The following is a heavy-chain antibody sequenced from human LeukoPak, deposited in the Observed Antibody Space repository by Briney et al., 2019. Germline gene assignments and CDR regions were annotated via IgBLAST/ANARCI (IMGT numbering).Heavy chain of an antibody. CDR1: GGTFSSYA. V-gene: IGHV1-69*04. D-gene: IGHD6-6*01. J-gene: IGHJ4*02. Sequence: SVKVSCKASGGTFSSYAISWVRQAPGQGLEWMGRIIPILGIANYAQKFQGRVTITADKSTSTAYMELSSLRSEDTAVYYCARDSVNGVAARPNDYWGQGTLVTVSS. CDR3: ARDSVNGVAARPNDY. CDR2: IIPILGIA.